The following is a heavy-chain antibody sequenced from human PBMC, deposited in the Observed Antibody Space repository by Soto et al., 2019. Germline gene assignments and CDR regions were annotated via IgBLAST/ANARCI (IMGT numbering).Heavy chain of an antibody. J-gene: IGHJ5*02. CDR3: ARGQRFSDWFDP. CDR1: GGTISGYY. D-gene: IGHD3-3*01. CDR2: IYSSGNT. Sequence: SETLSLTCSVSGGTISGYYWTWIRQPAGKGLEWIGRIYSSGNTKYNPSLQSRVTMSLDTSNNQFSLRLTSVTAADTAVYYCARGQRFSDWFDPWGQGALVTVSS. V-gene: IGHV4-4*07.